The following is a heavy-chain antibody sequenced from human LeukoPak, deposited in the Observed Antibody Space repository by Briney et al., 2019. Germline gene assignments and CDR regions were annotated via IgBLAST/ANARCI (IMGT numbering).Heavy chain of an antibody. D-gene: IGHD1-26*01. CDR3: ATSLHQWERPPI. Sequence: ASVKVSCKASGYTFTSYDINWVRQATGQGLEWMGWMNPNSGNTGYAQKFQGRVTITRNTSISTAYMELSRLRSDDTAVYYCATSLHQWERPPIWGQGTLVTVSS. CDR1: GYTFTSYD. CDR2: MNPNSGNT. J-gene: IGHJ4*02. V-gene: IGHV1-8*03.